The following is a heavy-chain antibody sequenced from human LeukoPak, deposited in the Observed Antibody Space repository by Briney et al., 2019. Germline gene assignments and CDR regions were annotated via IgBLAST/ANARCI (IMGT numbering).Heavy chain of an antibody. CDR1: GFSFSNYA. Sequence: PGGSLRLSCATSGFSFSNYAMSWVRQAPGKGLEWVSAISGEGVTIYYADSVKGRFTISRDNSKNTLYLQMNSLTAEDTAVYYCGPREDSTTNAYDYWGQGTLVTSP. D-gene: IGHD2/OR15-2a*01. V-gene: IGHV3-23*01. J-gene: IGHJ4*02. CDR2: ISGEGVTI. CDR3: GPREDSTTNAYDY.